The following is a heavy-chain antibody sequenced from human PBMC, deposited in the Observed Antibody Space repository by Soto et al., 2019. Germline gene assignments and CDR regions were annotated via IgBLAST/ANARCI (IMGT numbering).Heavy chain of an antibody. V-gene: IGHV3-23*01. J-gene: IGHJ4*02. CDR1: GLIFSIYA. CDR3: AGPGYDSQDF. D-gene: IGHD5-18*01. Sequence: GGSLRLSCAASGLIFSIYAMSWVRQAPGKGLEWVSGISGSGSNTDYADSVKGRFSASRDNSNNRLYLQLNNLRVEDTAVYYCAGPGYDSQDFWGQGTLVT. CDR2: ISGSGSNT.